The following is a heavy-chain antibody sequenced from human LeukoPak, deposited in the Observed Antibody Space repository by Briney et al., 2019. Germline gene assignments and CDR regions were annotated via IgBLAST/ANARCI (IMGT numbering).Heavy chain of an antibody. CDR2: ISSSGSTI. CDR1: GFTFSSYE. J-gene: IGHJ4*02. V-gene: IGHV3-48*03. D-gene: IGHD2-2*01. CDR3: ARPKFGVVPAGY. Sequence: GGSLRLSCAASGFTFSSYEMNWVRQAPGKGLEWVSYISSSGSTIYYADSVKGRFTISRDNAKNSLYLQMNSLRAEDTAVYYCARPKFGVVPAGYWGQGTLVTVSS.